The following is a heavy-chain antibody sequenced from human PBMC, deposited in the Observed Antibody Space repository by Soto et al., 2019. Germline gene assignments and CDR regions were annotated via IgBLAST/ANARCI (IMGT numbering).Heavy chain of an antibody. CDR1: GYTFTYSY. CDR2: ITPFNGNT. V-gene: IGHV1-45*02. J-gene: IGHJ3*02. D-gene: IGHD6-19*01. CDR3: ASFGISVAGNDAFER. Sequence: SVKLSCKASGYTFTYSYLHWLRQAPGQELEWMGWITPFNGNTNYAQKFQDRVTITRDRSMSTAYMELSSLRSEDTAMYYCASFGISVAGNDAFERCGQGSMVSVSS.